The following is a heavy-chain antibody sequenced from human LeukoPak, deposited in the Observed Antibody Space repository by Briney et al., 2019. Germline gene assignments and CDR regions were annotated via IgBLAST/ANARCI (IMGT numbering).Heavy chain of an antibody. CDR1: GFTFSDYY. CDR3: ARARYCSSTSCWFDP. D-gene: IGHD2-2*01. V-gene: IGHV3-11*01. Sequence: PGGSLRLSCAASGFTFSDYYMSWIRQAPGKGLEWVSYISSSGSTIYYADSVKGRFTISRDNAKKSLYLQMNSLRAEDTAVYYCARARYCSSTSCWFDPWGQGTLVTVSS. J-gene: IGHJ5*02. CDR2: ISSSGSTI.